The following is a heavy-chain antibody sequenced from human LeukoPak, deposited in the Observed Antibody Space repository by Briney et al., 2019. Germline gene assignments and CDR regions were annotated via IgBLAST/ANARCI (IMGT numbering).Heavy chain of an antibody. CDR1: GGSFSGYY. V-gene: IGHV4-34*01. Sequence: TLSLTCAVYGGSFSGYYWSWIRQPPGKGLEWIGEINHSGSTNYNPSLKSRVTISVDTSKNQFSLKLSSVTAADTAVYYCARGSTGYYFDYWGQGTLVTVSS. D-gene: IGHD1-1*01. J-gene: IGHJ4*02. CDR2: INHSGST. CDR3: ARGSTGYYFDY.